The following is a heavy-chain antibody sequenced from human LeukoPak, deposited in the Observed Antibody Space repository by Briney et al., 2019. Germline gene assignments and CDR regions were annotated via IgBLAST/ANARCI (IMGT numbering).Heavy chain of an antibody. D-gene: IGHD3-22*01. J-gene: IGHJ4*02. CDR2: IIPILGIA. CDR1: GGTFSSYT. V-gene: IGHV1-69*04. Sequence: GASVKVSCKASGGTFSSYTISWVRQAPGQGLEWMGRIIPILGIANYAQKFQGRVTITADKSTSTAYMELSSLRSEGTAVYYCARDRYYDSSGLPGGYFDYWGQGTLVTVSS. CDR3: ARDRYYDSSGLPGGYFDY.